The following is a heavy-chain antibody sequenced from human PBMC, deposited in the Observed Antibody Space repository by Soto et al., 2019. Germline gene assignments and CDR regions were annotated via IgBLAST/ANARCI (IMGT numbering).Heavy chain of an antibody. D-gene: IGHD6-13*01. CDR1: GYTFTSYG. V-gene: IGHV1-69*13. Sequence: ASVKVSCTASGYTFTSYGISWVRQAPGQGLEWMGGIIPIFGTANYAQKFQGRVTITADESTSTAYMELSSLRSEDTAVYYCARGTRIAAAGTWGQGTLVTVSS. CDR2: IIPIFGTA. CDR3: ARGTRIAAAGT. J-gene: IGHJ4*02.